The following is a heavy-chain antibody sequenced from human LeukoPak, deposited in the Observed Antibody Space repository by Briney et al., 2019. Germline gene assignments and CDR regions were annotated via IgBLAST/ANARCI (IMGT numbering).Heavy chain of an antibody. Sequence: ASVKVSCKASGGTFSSYAISWVRQAPGQGLEWMGRIIPILGIANYAQKFQGRVTITADKSTSTAYMELSSLRSDDTAVYYCARGFRVIWNYYYYYMDVWGKGTTVTVSS. D-gene: IGHD3-10*01. J-gene: IGHJ6*03. CDR2: IIPILGIA. CDR3: ARGFRVIWNYYYYYMDV. CDR1: GGTFSSYA. V-gene: IGHV1-69*04.